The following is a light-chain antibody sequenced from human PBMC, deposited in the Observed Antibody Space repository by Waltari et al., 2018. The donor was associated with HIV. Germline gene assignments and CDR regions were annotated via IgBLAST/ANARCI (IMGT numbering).Light chain of an antibody. Sequence: QSVLTQPPSVSAAPGQKVTISCSGSTSNIGNDYVSWYQHVPGAAPRLLIYDNNKRPSGIPDRFSGSRSGTSATLGITGLQTGDEAHYYCGTWDRSPSAAVFGGGTKLTVL. CDR3: GTWDRSPSAAV. CDR2: DNN. J-gene: IGLJ3*02. V-gene: IGLV1-51*01. CDR1: TSNIGNDY.